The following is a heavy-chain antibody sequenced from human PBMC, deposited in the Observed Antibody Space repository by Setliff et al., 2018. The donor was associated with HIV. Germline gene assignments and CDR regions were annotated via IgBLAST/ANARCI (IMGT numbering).Heavy chain of an antibody. V-gene: IGHV1-18*04. CDR2: ISVKNGNT. Sequence: ASVKVSCKASGYIFTDYYIHWVRRAPGQGLEWMGWISVKNGNTNYAQKFQGRVTMTTDTSTSTAYMELSSLRSEDTAVYYCARAVVAAKPDYWGQGTLVTVSS. CDR3: ARAVVAAKPDY. D-gene: IGHD2-15*01. J-gene: IGHJ4*02. CDR1: GYIFTDYY.